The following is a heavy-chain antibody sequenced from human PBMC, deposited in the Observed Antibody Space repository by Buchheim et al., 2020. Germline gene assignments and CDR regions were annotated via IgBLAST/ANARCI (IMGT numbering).Heavy chain of an antibody. Sequence: EVQLVESGGGLVQPGGSLRLSCAASGFTFSSYSMNWVRQAPGKGLEWVSYISSSSSTKYYADSVKGRFTISRDSAKNSLYFQMNSLRAEDTAVYYCARGWYCSGGSCYGAIYGMDVWGQGTT. J-gene: IGHJ6*02. D-gene: IGHD2-15*01. V-gene: IGHV3-48*01. CDR3: ARGWYCSGGSCYGAIYGMDV. CDR2: ISSSSSTK. CDR1: GFTFSSYS.